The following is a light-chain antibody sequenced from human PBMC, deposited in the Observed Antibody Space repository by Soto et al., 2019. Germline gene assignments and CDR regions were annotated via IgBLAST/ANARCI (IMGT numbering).Light chain of an antibody. CDR2: EVS. CDR1: SGDVGRYTY. CDR3: SSYINDNRSYV. J-gene: IGLJ1*01. Sequence: QSVLTQPRSVSGSPGQSVAISCTGTSGDVGRYTYVSWYQHHPGKAPKVMIYEVSKRPSGVSIRFSGSKSGNTASLTISGLQAEDEAHYYCSSYINDNRSYVFGTGTKLTVL. V-gene: IGLV2-11*01.